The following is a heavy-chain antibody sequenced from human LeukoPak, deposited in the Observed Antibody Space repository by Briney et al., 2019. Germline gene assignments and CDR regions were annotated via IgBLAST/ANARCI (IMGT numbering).Heavy chain of an antibody. J-gene: IGHJ4*02. CDR2: IYYSGST. D-gene: IGHD3-10*01. CDR3: ARDHGEEGNYSFDY. CDR1: GGSISSYY. Sequence: SETLSLTCTVSGGSISSYYWSWLRQPPGKGLEWIGYIYYSGSTNYNPSLKSRVTISVDKSKNQFSLKMNSVTAADTALYYCARDHGEEGNYSFDYWGQGTLVTVSS. V-gene: IGHV4-59*12.